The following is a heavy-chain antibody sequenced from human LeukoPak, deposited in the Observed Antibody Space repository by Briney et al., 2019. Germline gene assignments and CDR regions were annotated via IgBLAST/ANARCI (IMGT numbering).Heavy chain of an antibody. CDR1: GGTFSSYA. J-gene: IGHJ4*02. Sequence: SVKVSCKASGGTFSSYAISWVRQAPGQGLEWMGRIIPILGIANYAQKFQGRVTITADKSTSTAYMELSSLRSEDTAVYYCAKQREGPIVGGDFDYWGQGTLVTVSS. D-gene: IGHD1-26*01. V-gene: IGHV1-69*04. CDR3: AKQREGPIVGGDFDY. CDR2: IIPILGIA.